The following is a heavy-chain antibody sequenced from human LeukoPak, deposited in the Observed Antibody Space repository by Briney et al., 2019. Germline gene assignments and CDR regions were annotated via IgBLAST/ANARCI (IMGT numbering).Heavy chain of an antibody. CDR3: PRLTLWRARYCDPPAGPCGFDS. Sequence: PSETLSLTCTVSGDSMTLSTYYWGWIPQPPGMGLEWIVRIHHSHSPYYNASLESRVAICINPSKGQFSLRLTSVAAADTALYFCPRLTLWRARYCDPPAGPCGFDSWGQGALVIDPS. CDR1: GDSMTLSTYY. J-gene: IGHJ4*02. V-gene: IGHV4-39*01. CDR2: IHHSHSP. D-gene: IGHD3-9*01.